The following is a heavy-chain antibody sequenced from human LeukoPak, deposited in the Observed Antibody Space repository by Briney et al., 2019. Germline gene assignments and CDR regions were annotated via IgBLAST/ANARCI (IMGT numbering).Heavy chain of an antibody. CDR3: ARGYYDILTPWSH. CDR2: ISYDGSNK. Sequence: GGSLRLSCAASGFTFSSYAMHWVRQAPGKGLEWVAVISYDGSNKYYADSVKGRFTISRDNSKNTLYLQMNSLRAEDTAVYYCARGYYDILTPWSHWGQGTLVTVSS. CDR1: GFTFSSYA. J-gene: IGHJ4*02. D-gene: IGHD3-9*01. V-gene: IGHV3-30*04.